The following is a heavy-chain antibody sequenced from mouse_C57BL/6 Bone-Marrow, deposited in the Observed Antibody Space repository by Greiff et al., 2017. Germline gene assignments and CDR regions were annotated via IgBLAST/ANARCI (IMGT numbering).Heavy chain of an antibody. CDR2: IHPNSGST. D-gene: IGHD1-1*01. CDR1: GYTFTSYW. J-gene: IGHJ4*01. V-gene: IGHV1-64*01. CDR3: ASATTVVADISLDYDAMDY. Sequence: VQLQQPGAELVKPGASVKLSCKASGYTFTSYWMHWVKQRPGQGLEWIGMIHPNSGSTNSNEKFKSKATLTVDKSSSTADMQLSSLTSEDSAVYYCASATTVVADISLDYDAMDYWGQGTSVTVSS.